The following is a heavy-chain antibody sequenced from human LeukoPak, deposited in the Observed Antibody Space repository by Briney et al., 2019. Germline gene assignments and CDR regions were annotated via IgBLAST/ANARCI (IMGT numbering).Heavy chain of an antibody. J-gene: IGHJ4*02. CDR2: ISYDGSNK. D-gene: IGHD4/OR15-4a*01. Sequence: GRSLRLSCAASGFTFSSYGMHWVRQAPGKGLEWVAVISYDGSNKYYADSVKGRFTISRDNSKNTLYLQMNSLRAEDTAVYYCAKDLFYGGHYFDYWGQGTLVTVSS. V-gene: IGHV3-30*18. CDR3: AKDLFYGGHYFDY. CDR1: GFTFSSYG.